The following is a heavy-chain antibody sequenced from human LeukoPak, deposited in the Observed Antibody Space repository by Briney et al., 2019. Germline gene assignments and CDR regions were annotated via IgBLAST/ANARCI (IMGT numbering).Heavy chain of an antibody. Sequence: GGSLRLSCAASGFTFSSYWMHWVRQAPGKGLVWVSRINSEGSSASYADSVKGRFTISRDNAKNTLFLKMTSLRAEDTAVYYCANALMGSYFECWGQGTLVTVSS. D-gene: IGHD7-27*01. CDR1: GFTFSSYW. CDR2: INSEGSSA. CDR3: ANALMGSYFEC. V-gene: IGHV3-74*01. J-gene: IGHJ4*03.